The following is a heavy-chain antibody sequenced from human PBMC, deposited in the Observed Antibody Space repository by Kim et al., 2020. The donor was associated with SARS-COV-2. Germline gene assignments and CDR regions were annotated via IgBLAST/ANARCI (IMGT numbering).Heavy chain of an antibody. CDR3: ARDSGLRPFPYAFDI. Sequence: SETLSLTCTVSGGSISSGGYYWSWIRQHPGKGLEWIGYIYYSGSTYYNPSLKSRVTISVDTSKNQFSLKLSSVTAADTAVYYCARDSGLRPFPYAFDIWGQGTMVTVSS. CDR2: IYYSGST. CDR1: GGSISSGGYY. V-gene: IGHV4-31*03. J-gene: IGHJ3*02. D-gene: IGHD4-17*01.